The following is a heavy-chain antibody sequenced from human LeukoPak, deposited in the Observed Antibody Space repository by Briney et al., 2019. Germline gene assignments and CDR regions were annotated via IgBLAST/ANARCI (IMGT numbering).Heavy chain of an antibody. J-gene: IGHJ4*02. Sequence: ASVKVSCKASGYTFTGYHMHWVRQAPGQGLEWMGWINPNSGGTNYAQKYPGRVTMTSDTSISTAYMELSRLRSDDTAVYYCARALRVAANFDYWGQGTLVTVSS. CDR3: ARALRVAANFDY. CDR1: GYTFTGYH. V-gene: IGHV1-2*02. CDR2: INPNSGGT. D-gene: IGHD2-15*01.